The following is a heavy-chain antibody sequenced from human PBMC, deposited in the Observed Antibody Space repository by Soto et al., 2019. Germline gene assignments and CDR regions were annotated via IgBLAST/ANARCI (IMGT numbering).Heavy chain of an antibody. CDR3: AHRPSGWYLFDY. J-gene: IGHJ4*02. V-gene: IGHV2-5*01. CDR1: GFSLSTSGLG. D-gene: IGHD6-19*01. CDR2: IYWNDDK. Sequence: QITLKESGPTLVRPTQTLTLTCTFSGFSLSTSGLGVGWIRQPPGKALEWLALIYWNDDKRYSPSLKARLTITKATSKAQVVLTMTNMDPVDTATYYGAHRPSGWYLFDYWGQGTLVTVSS.